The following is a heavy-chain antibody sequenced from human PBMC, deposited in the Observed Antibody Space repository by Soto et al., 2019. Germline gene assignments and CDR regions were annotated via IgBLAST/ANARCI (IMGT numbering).Heavy chain of an antibody. CDR1: GYIFSRYG. J-gene: IGHJ6*02. V-gene: IGHV1-18*04. CDR2: ISAYNGNT. D-gene: IGHD6-13*01. Sequence: QVQLVQSGPEVRKPGASVKVSCKASGYIFSRYGISWVRQAPGQGLEWMAWISAYNGNTKFGERVQGRVNVNTDTSKSTAYMELRSLRSEDTAVYYCAREAAAERNYYGLDVWGQGTTVIVSS. CDR3: AREAAAERNYYGLDV.